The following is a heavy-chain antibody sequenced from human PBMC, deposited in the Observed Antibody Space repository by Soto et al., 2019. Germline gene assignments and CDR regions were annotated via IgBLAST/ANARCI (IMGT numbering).Heavy chain of an antibody. CDR2: IYNTGST. Sequence: SATLSLTCTVSGCSVSSASDCWNWSRHPPGKGLEWIGYIYNTGSTYYNPSLKSRVTISVDTSKNQFSLKLSSVTAADTAVYYCARPSRDGYDAFDIWGQGTMVTVSS. D-gene: IGHD5-12*01. J-gene: IGHJ3*02. CDR1: GCSVSSASDC. V-gene: IGHV4-61*01. CDR3: ARPSRDGYDAFDI.